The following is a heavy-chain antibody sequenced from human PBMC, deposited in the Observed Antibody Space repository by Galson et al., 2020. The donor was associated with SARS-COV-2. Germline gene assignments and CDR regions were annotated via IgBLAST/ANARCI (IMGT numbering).Heavy chain of an antibody. D-gene: IGHD1-26*01. V-gene: IGHV4-59*01. Sequence: ETSETLSLTCIVSGGSISNYYWSWIRQPPGKGLEWIGYVYNSGNTNYNPSLKSRVTISVDTSKNQFSLNLRSVTSADTAVYYCARSSRVNSATGWFDPWGQGTLVTVSS. CDR3: ARSSRVNSATGWFDP. CDR2: VYNSGNT. CDR1: GGSISNYY. J-gene: IGHJ5*02.